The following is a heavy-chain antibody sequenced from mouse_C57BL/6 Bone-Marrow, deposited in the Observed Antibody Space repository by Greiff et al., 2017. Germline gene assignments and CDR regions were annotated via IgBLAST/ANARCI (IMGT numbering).Heavy chain of an antibody. V-gene: IGHV1-61*01. D-gene: IGHD2-5*01. CDR1: GYTFTSYW. CDR3: ARYDYYSND. Sequence: QVHVKQPGAELVRPGSSVKLSCKASGYTFTSYWMDWVKHRPGQGLEWIGNIYPSDSATHYNQKFKDKATLTVDKSSSTAYMQLSSLTSEDSAVYYCARYDYYSNDWGQGTTLTVSS. CDR2: IYPSDSAT. J-gene: IGHJ2*01.